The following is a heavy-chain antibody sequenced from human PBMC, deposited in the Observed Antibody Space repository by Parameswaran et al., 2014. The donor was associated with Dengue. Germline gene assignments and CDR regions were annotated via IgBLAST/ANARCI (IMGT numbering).Heavy chain of an antibody. D-gene: IGHD6-19*01. V-gene: IGHV3-30*02. CDR3: AKDGVGSGWRGSLRYYFDY. J-gene: IGHJ4*02. Sequence: WIRQPPGKGLEWVAFIRYDGSHKYYGESVKGRFTVSRDNSKNTLYLQMSSLRTEDTAVYWCAKDGVGSGWRGSLRYYFDYWGQGTLVTVSS. CDR2: IRYDGSHK.